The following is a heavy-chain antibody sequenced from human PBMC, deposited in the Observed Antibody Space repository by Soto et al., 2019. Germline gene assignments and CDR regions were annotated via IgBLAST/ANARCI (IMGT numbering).Heavy chain of an antibody. D-gene: IGHD3-22*01. CDR1: GGTFSSYA. J-gene: IGHJ4*02. Sequence: ASVKVSCTASGGTFSSYAISWVRQAPGLGLEWTGAIIPIFGTANYAQKCQGRVTITAHKSTSTASMELSGLTSEDTAVYYCAREGYYYDSSGSYFDYWGQGTLVTVSS. CDR3: AREGYYYDSSGSYFDY. V-gene: IGHV1-69*06. CDR2: IIPIFGTA.